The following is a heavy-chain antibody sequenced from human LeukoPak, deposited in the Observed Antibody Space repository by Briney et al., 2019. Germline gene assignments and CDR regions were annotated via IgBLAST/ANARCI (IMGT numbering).Heavy chain of an antibody. D-gene: IGHD3-3*01. CDR3: ATVPYDFWSGYRYYFDY. V-gene: IGHV3-23*01. CDR2: ISGSGGST. CDR1: GFTFSSYA. J-gene: IGHJ4*02. Sequence: GGSLRLSCAASGFTFSSYAMSWVRQAPGKGLEWVSGISGSGGSTYYADSVKGRFTISRDNSKNTLYLQMNSLRAEDTAVYYCATVPYDFWSGYRYYFDYWGQGTLVTVSS.